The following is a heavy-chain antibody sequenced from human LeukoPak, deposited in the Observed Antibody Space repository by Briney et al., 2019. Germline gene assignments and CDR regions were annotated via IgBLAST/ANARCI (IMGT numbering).Heavy chain of an antibody. D-gene: IGHD2-15*01. V-gene: IGHV3-7*01. CDR3: ARAGVKWWYDY. J-gene: IGHJ4*02. CDR2: IKPDGSEK. Sequence: GGSLRLSCAAFGFTFNTYWMSWVRQAPGNGLEWVANIKPDGSEKYYVDSVQGRFTISRANTKNSLNLQMNSLRAEDTPLYYCARAGVKWWYDYWGQGTLVAVSS. CDR1: GFTFNTYW.